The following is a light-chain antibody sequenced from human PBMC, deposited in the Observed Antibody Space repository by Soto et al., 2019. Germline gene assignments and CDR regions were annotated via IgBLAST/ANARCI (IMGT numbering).Light chain of an antibody. CDR1: QSVSRS. CDR2: GAS. Sequence: EIVMTQSPATLSVSPGERVTLSCRASQSVSRSLAWYQQKPGQSHRLLIYGASTRATGIPARFRGSWSGTEFTLTISRLQAEVFAVYYCQQDYTWRPFTFGPGTKVDIK. CDR3: QQDYTWRPFT. V-gene: IGKV3-15*01. J-gene: IGKJ3*01.